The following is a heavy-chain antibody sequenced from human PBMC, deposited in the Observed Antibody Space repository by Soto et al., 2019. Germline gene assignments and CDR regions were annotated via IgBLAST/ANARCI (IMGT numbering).Heavy chain of an antibody. D-gene: IGHD5-12*01. CDR1: GFTFSRYG. CDR2: IQNDGGKK. CDR3: ARWRNGYYWFYFDY. Sequence: QVQLVESGGGVVQPGRSLRLSCVTSGFTFSRYGMQWVRQAPGKGLEWVAVIQNDGGKKFYADSMKGRFTIARDNSRDTLYLQMNSLRADDTAVYYCARWRNGYYWFYFDYGGQGTLVTVSS. V-gene: IGHV3-33*01. J-gene: IGHJ4*02.